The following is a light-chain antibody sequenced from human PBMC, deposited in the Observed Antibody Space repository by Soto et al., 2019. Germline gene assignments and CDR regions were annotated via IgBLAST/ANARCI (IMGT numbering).Light chain of an antibody. CDR2: GNS. CDR3: QSYDSSLSGSV. V-gene: IGLV1-40*01. J-gene: IGLJ2*01. Sequence: QFVLTQPPSVSGAPGQRATISCTGSSSNIGAGYDVHWYQQLPGTAPKLLIYGNSNRPSGVPDRFSGSKSGTSASLAITGLQAEDEADYYCQSYDSSLSGSVFGGGTKLTVL. CDR1: SSNIGAGYD.